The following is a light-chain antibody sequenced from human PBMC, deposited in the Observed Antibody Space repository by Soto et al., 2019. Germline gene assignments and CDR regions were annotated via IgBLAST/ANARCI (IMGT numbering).Light chain of an antibody. CDR2: LEGSGSY. CDR1: SGHSSYI. CDR3: ETWDSKV. V-gene: IGLV4-60*03. Sequence: QSVLTQSSSASASLGSSVKLTCTLSSGHSSYIIAWHQQQPGKAPRYLMKLEGSGSYNKGSGVPDRFSGSSSGADRYLTISNLQSEDEADYYCETWDSKVFGGGTKLTV. J-gene: IGLJ2*01.